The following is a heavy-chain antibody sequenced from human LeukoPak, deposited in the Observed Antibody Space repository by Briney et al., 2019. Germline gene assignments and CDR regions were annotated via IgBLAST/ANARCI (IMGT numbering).Heavy chain of an antibody. Sequence: SVKVSCKASGGTFSSYAISWVRQAPGQGLEWMGGIIPIFGTANYAQKFQGRVTITADKSTSTAYMELSSLRSEDTAVYYCARDMVRGVAWFDPWGQGTLVTVSS. V-gene: IGHV1-69*06. D-gene: IGHD3-10*01. CDR1: GGTFSSYA. CDR3: ARDMVRGVAWFDP. CDR2: IIPIFGTA. J-gene: IGHJ5*02.